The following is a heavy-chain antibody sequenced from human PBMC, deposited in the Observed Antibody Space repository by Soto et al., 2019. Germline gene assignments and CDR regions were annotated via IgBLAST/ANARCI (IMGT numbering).Heavy chain of an antibody. D-gene: IGHD6-19*01. CDR3: ARAHGSGWYSGYYYGMDV. Sequence: SVKVSCKASGGTFSSYAISWVRQAPGQGLEWMGGIIPIFGTANYAQKFQGRVTITADESTSTAYMELSSLRSEDTAVYYCARAHGSGWYSGYYYGMDVWGQGTTVTVSS. CDR1: GGTFSSYA. CDR2: IIPIFGTA. J-gene: IGHJ6*02. V-gene: IGHV1-69*13.